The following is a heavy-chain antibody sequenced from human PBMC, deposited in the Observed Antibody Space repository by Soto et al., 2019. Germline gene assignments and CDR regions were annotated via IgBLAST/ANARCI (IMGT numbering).Heavy chain of an antibody. D-gene: IGHD3-22*01. J-gene: IGHJ4*02. CDR2: INSDGSST. V-gene: IGHV3-74*01. CDR3: AREVDDSSGYYEDY. CDR1: GFTFSRHW. Sequence: PGGSLRLSCAASGFTFSRHWIHWVRPDTGKGLVWVSRINSDGSSTTYADSVKGRFTISRDNAKNTLYLQMNSLRAEDTAVYYCAREVDDSSGYYEDYWGQGTLVTVSS.